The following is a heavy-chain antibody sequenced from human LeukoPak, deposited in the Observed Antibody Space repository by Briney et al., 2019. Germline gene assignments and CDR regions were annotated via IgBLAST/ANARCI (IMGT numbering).Heavy chain of an antibody. CDR3: AREIYPATFDY. V-gene: IGHV4-4*07. CDR1: GGSISSYY. D-gene: IGHD2-15*01. CDR2: NYTSGST. J-gene: IGHJ4*02. Sequence: SETLSLTCPVAGGSISSYYRSWIRQPARKGLEWIGRNYTSGSTNYNPSLKSRLTISVDTSKNQFSLKLSSVTAADTAVYYCAREIYPATFDYWGQGTLVTVSS.